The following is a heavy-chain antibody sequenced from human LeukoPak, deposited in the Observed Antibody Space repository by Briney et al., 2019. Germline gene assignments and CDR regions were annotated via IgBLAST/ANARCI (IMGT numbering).Heavy chain of an antibody. CDR3: ARLPLIYYDSSGYYYEDG. CDR2: INHSGST. Sequence: SETLSLTCAVYGGSFSGYYWSWIRQPPGKGLEWIGEINHSGSTNYNPSLKSRVTISVDTSKNQFSLKLSSVTAADTAVYYCARLPLIYYDSSGYYYEDGWGQGTLVTVSS. J-gene: IGHJ4*02. CDR1: GGSFSGYY. V-gene: IGHV4-34*01. D-gene: IGHD3-22*01.